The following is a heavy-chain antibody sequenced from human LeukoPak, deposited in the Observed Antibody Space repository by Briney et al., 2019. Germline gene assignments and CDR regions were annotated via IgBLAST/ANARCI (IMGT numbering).Heavy chain of an antibody. CDR3: ARQYYDIWGGYYTADYYFDY. CDR1: GFTFSSYG. V-gene: IGHV3-21*01. D-gene: IGHD3-3*01. Sequence: GGSLRLSCAAPGFTFSSYGMNWVRQAPGKGLEWVSSISSSSSYIYYADSVKGRFTISRDNAKNSLYLQVNSLRAEDTAVYYCARQYYDIWGGYYTADYYFDYWGQGTLVTVSS. CDR2: ISSSSSYI. J-gene: IGHJ4*02.